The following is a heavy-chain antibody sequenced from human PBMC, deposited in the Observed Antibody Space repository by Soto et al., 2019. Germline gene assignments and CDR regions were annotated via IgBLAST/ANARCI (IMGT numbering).Heavy chain of an antibody. Sequence: SETLSLTCTVSGGSISSGDYYWSWIRQPPGKGLEWIGYIYYSGSTNYNPSLKSRVTISVDTSKNQFSLKLSSVTAADTAVYYCARVLSLYYYGLGSSEYYYGMDVWGQGTTVTVSS. V-gene: IGHV4-61*08. CDR1: GGSISSGDYY. CDR2: IYYSGST. D-gene: IGHD3-10*01. CDR3: ARVLSLYYYGLGSSEYYYGMDV. J-gene: IGHJ6*02.